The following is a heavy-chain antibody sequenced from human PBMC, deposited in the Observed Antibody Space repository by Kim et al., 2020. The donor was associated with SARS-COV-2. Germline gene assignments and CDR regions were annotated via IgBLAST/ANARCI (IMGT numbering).Heavy chain of an antibody. Sequence: SETLSLTCAVYGGSFSGYYWSWIRQPPGKGLEWIGDIYHSGNTKYNPSLKSRVTISVDTSKNQFSLKLSSLTAADTAVYYCARLGAFDIWGQGTMVTVSS. D-gene: IGHD1-26*01. V-gene: IGHV4-34*01. CDR2: IYHSGNT. CDR1: GGSFSGYY. J-gene: IGHJ3*02. CDR3: ARLGAFDI.